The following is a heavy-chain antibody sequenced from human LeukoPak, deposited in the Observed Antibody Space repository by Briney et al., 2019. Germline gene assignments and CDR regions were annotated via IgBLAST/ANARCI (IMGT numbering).Heavy chain of an antibody. D-gene: IGHD3-22*01. CDR3: ANINSGGGYYYGSSGYSSCFDF. Sequence: GGSLRLSCAASGFTFSNYGMNWVRQAPGKGLEWVSYIDSSSSTIYYADSVKGRFTISRDNAKNSLYLQMNSLRDEDTAVYYCANINSGGGYYYGSSGYSSCFDFWGQGTLVTVSS. CDR1: GFTFSNYG. CDR2: IDSSSSTI. J-gene: IGHJ4*02. V-gene: IGHV3-48*02.